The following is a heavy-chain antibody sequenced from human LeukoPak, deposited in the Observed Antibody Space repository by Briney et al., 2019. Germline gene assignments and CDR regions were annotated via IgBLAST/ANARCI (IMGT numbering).Heavy chain of an antibody. CDR1: GGSFGGYY. V-gene: IGHV4-34*01. Sequence: SETLSLTCAVYGGSFGGYYWSWIRQPPGKGLEWIGEINHSGSTNYNPSLKSRVTISVDTSKNQFSLKLSSVTAADTAVYYCASRVGCTNGVCSGVFDYWGQGTLVTVSS. D-gene: IGHD2-8*01. CDR3: ASRVGCTNGVCSGVFDY. J-gene: IGHJ4*02. CDR2: INHSGST.